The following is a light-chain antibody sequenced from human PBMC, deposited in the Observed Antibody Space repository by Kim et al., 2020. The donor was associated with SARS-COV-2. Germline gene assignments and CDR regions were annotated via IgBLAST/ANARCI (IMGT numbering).Light chain of an antibody. Sequence: GQSVTIPCTGTSSDVGSYNRVSWYQQPPGTAPKLIIYEVSNRPSGVPDRFSGSKSGNTASLTISGLQAEDETDYYCSSYTSSASYVFGTGTKVTVL. CDR2: EVS. CDR3: SSYTSSASYV. V-gene: IGLV2-18*02. CDR1: SSDVGSYNR. J-gene: IGLJ1*01.